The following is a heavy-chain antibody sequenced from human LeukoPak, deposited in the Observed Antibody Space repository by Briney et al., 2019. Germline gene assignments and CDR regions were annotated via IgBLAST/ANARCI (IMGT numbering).Heavy chain of an antibody. V-gene: IGHV3-74*01. D-gene: IGHD6-19*01. J-gene: IGHJ4*02. CDR1: GFTFSSHW. Sequence: GGSLRLSCAASGFTFSSHWMHWVRQAPGKGLVWVSHINGDGSSTDYADFVKGRFTISRDNAKNTVYLQMNSLRAEDMALYYCAKARGSGGWYPGGFDYWGQGTLVTVS. CDR2: INGDGSST. CDR3: AKARGSGGWYPGGFDY.